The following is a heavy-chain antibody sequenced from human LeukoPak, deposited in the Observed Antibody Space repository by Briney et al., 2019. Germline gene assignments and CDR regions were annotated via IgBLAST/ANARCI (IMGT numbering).Heavy chain of an antibody. J-gene: IGHJ4*02. D-gene: IGHD5-18*01. Sequence: SETLSLTCTVSGGSISSSSYYWGWIRQPPGKGLEWIGSIYYSGSTYYNPSLKSRVTVSVDTSKNQFSLKLSSVTAADTAVYYCAGAAAMVYFDYWGQGTLVTVSS. V-gene: IGHV4-39*07. CDR3: AGAAAMVYFDY. CDR2: IYYSGST. CDR1: GGSISSSSYY.